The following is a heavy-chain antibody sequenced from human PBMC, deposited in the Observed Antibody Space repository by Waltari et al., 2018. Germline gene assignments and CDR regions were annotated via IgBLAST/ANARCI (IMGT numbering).Heavy chain of an antibody. CDR3: ARHYCGGDCYLAP. CDR1: GGSISSIRYY. CDR2: IYYSGST. D-gene: IGHD2-21*02. Sequence: QLQLQESGPGLVKPSETLSLTCTVPGGSISSIRYYSGGVRQPPGKGGEWIGCIYYSGSTSSNPTLKSRVTISVDTSKNQFSLKLSSVTAADTAVYYCARHYCGGDCYLAPWGQGTLVTVSS. J-gene: IGHJ5*02. V-gene: IGHV4-39*01.